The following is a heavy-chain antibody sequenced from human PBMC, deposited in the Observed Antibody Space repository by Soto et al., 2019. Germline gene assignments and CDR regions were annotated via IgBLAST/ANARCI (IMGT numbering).Heavy chain of an antibody. CDR3: ARPANTVADHFDL. CDR2: IYPSDSDT. J-gene: IGHJ4*02. D-gene: IGHD4-17*01. V-gene: IGHV5-51*01. Sequence: PXDSLTISCQVSGYTFTIYWIGWVGQMPGKGLEWMGIIYPSDSDTRYSPSFQGQVTISADQSINTAYLQWDSLKASDTAIYYCARPANTVADHFDLWGQGTPVTVSS. CDR1: GYTFTIYW.